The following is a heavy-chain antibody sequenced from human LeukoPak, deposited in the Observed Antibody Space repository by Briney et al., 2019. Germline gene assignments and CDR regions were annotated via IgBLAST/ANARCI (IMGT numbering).Heavy chain of an antibody. V-gene: IGHV3-7*01. CDR3: ATDGGYCSSTSCYRGDYFDF. CDR1: GFTFSSYW. D-gene: IGHD2-2*02. Sequence: GGSLRLSCVASGFTFSSYWMSWVRQAPGKGLEWVANIKQDGSEKYYVDSVKGRFTISRDSAKNSLYLQMNSLRAEDTAVYYCATDGGYCSSTSCYRGDYFDFWGQGTLVTVSS. J-gene: IGHJ4*02. CDR2: IKQDGSEK.